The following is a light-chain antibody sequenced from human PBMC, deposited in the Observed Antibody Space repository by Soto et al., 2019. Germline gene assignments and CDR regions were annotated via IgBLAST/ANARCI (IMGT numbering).Light chain of an antibody. CDR1: QNIGKH. Sequence: DIQMTQSPSSLSASVVDTFTITFLASQNIGKHLNWYQQKPGQAPKLLIRSASTLQRGVPSRFSGSGSRTDFTLTITNLQPDDIATYYCQQSLTMPLTFGHGTRLEIK. CDR3: QQSLTMPLT. CDR2: SAS. V-gene: IGKV1-39*01. J-gene: IGKJ5*01.